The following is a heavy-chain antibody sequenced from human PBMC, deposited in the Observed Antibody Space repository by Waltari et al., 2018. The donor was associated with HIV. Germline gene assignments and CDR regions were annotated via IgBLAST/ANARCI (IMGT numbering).Heavy chain of an antibody. J-gene: IGHJ2*01. V-gene: IGHV4-39*01. D-gene: IGHD1-26*01. Sequence: QLQLQESGPGLVKPSETLSLTCTVSGDSISNSNYFWGWIRQPPGKGLEWIGRIYYSGSTHYNPSLKILVTISVDTSKNQFSLKVNSVTAADTAVYYCARHALRVGAAYWSFDLWGRGTLVTVSS. CDR2: IYYSGST. CDR3: ARHALRVGAAYWSFDL. CDR1: GDSISNSNYF.